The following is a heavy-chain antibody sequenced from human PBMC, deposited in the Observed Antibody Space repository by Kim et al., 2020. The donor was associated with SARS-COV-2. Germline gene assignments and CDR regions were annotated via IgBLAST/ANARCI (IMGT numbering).Heavy chain of an antibody. CDR3: ARTQLGPDAFDI. CDR2: INPNSGGT. Sequence: ASVKVSCKASGYTFTGYYMHWVRQAPGQGLEWMGRINPNSGGTNYAQKFQGRVTMTRDTSISTAYMELSRLRSDDTAVYYCARTQLGPDAFDIWGQGTMVTVSS. J-gene: IGHJ3*02. V-gene: IGHV1-2*06. D-gene: IGHD7-27*01. CDR1: GYTFTGYY.